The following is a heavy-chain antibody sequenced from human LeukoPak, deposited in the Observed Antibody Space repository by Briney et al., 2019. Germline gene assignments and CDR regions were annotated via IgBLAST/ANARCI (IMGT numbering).Heavy chain of an antibody. CDR3: AAGTPNIVAHDAFDI. CDR2: IVVGSGNT. CDR1: GFTFTSSA. D-gene: IGHD5-12*01. J-gene: IGHJ3*02. Sequence: SVKVSCKASGFTFTSSAMQWVRQARGQLLEWIGWIVVGSGNTNYAQKFQERVTITRDMSTSTAYMELSSLRSEDTAVYYCAAGTPNIVAHDAFDIWGQGTMVTVSS. V-gene: IGHV1-58*02.